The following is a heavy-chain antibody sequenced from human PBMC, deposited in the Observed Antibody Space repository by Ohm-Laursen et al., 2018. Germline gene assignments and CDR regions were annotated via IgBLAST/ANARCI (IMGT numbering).Heavy chain of an antibody. CDR3: ARGMGRLTSMVDTSYDC. CDR1: GDSINDYY. J-gene: IGHJ4*02. V-gene: IGHV4-4*07. Sequence: TLSLTCTVSGDSINDYYWNWIRQPAGKGLEWIGRIYTNGNADYNPSLKSRVTMSVDTSKNHFSLKLSSVTAADTAVYYCARGMGRLTSMVDTSYDCWGQGTLVTVSS. CDR2: IYTNGNA. D-gene: IGHD3-10*01.